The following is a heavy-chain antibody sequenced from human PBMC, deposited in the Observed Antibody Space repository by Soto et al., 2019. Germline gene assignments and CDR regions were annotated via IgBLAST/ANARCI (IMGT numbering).Heavy chain of an antibody. D-gene: IGHD2-15*01. Sequence: GGSLRLSCAASGFNFSSYSMNWVRQAPGKGLEWVSSISSSSSYIYYADSVKGRFTISRDNAKNSLYLQMNSLRAEDTAVYYCAREVATVVVVAANEPFDYWGQGTLVTVSS. CDR1: GFNFSSYS. V-gene: IGHV3-21*01. CDR2: ISSSSSYI. CDR3: AREVATVVVVAANEPFDY. J-gene: IGHJ4*02.